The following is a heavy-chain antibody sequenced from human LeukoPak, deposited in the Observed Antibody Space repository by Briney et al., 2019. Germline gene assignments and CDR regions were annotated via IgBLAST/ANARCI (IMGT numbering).Heavy chain of an antibody. J-gene: IGHJ4*02. D-gene: IGHD2-8*01. CDR3: ARERGRIVLMVYAIGY. Sequence: ASVKVSCKASGYTFTSYYMHWVRQAPGQGLEWMGIINPSGGSTSYAQKFQGRVTMTRDTSTSTVYMELSSLRSEDTAVYYCARERGRIVLMVYAIGYWGRGTLVTVSS. CDR1: GYTFTSYY. CDR2: INPSGGST. V-gene: IGHV1-46*01.